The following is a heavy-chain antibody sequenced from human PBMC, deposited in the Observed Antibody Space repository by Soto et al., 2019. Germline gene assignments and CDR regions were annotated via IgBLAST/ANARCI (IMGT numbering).Heavy chain of an antibody. D-gene: IGHD2-2*01. V-gene: IGHV3-21*01. CDR1: GFTFSSYS. CDR3: ARAIVVVPAASYYYYGMDV. J-gene: IGHJ6*02. CDR2: ISSSSSYI. Sequence: LRLSCAASGFTFSSYSMNWVRQAPGKGLEWVSSISSSSSYIYYADSVKGRFTISRDNAKNSLYLQMNSLRAEDTAVYYCARAIVVVPAASYYYYGMDVWGQGTTVTVSS.